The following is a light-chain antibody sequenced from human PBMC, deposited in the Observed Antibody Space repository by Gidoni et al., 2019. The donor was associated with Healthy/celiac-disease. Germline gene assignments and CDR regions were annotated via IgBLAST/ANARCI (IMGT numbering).Light chain of an antibody. Sequence: DVLTQPPSVSVAPGKTARITCGGNHIGSKSVHWYQQKPGQAPVMVIYYDPDRPSGIPERFSGSNSVNTATLTISRVEAGDEAVYYCQVWDISSDHRVFGGGTKLTVL. J-gene: IGLJ2*01. CDR3: QVWDISSDHRV. CDR2: YDP. CDR1: HIGSKS. V-gene: IGLV3-21*04.